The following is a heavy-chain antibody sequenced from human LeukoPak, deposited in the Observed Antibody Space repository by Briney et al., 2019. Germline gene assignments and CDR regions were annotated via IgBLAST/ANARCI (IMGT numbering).Heavy chain of an antibody. CDR3: ARGFIKDYYDFWSGPADVFDI. CDR2: INHSGST. CDR1: GGSISSYY. V-gene: IGHV4-34*01. Sequence: PSETLSLTCTVSGGSISSYYWSWIRQPPGKGLEWIGEINHSGSTNYNPSLKSRVTISVDTSKNQFSLKLSSVTAADTAVYYCARGFIKDYYDFWSGPADVFDIWGQGTMVTVSS. D-gene: IGHD3-3*01. J-gene: IGHJ3*02.